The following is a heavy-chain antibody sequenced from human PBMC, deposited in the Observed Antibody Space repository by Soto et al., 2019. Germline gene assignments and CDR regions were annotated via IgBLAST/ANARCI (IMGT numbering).Heavy chain of an antibody. V-gene: IGHV5-10-1*01. CDR2: IDPSDSYT. J-gene: IGHJ3*02. CDR3: PRRIVGATIQNAFDI. CDR1: GYSFTSYW. D-gene: IGHD1-26*01. Sequence: GESLKISCKGSGYSFTSYWISWVRQMPGKGLEWMGRIDPSDSYTNYSPSFQGHVTISADKSISTAYLQWSSLKASDTAMYYCPRRIVGATIQNAFDIWGQGTMVTVSS.